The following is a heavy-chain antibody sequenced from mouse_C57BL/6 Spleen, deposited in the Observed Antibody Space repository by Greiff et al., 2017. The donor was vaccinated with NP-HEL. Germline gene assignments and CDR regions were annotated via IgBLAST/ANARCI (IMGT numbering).Heavy chain of an antibody. J-gene: IGHJ1*03. CDR1: GYSFTSGYY. Sequence: ESGPGLVKPSQSLSLTCSVTGYSFTSGYYWNWIRQFPGNILEWMGYISYDGSNNYNPSLKNRISITRDTSKNQFCLKLYSVTTEDTATYYCARSGLRRYFDVWGTGTTVTVSS. V-gene: IGHV3-6*01. D-gene: IGHD2-2*01. CDR3: ARSGLRRYFDV. CDR2: ISYDGSN.